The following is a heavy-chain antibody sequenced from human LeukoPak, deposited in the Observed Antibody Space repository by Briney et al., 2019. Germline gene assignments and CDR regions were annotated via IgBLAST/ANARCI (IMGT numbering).Heavy chain of an antibody. V-gene: IGHV3-30*02. CDR1: GLTFSSYG. Sequence: GGSLRHSCAASGLTFSSYGMHWVRQAPGKGLQWVSFIYYDGSNKYYADSVKGRFTISRDNSKNTLYLQMNTLRADDTAVYYCAKDRISVRPGWFDPWGPGTLVTVSS. CDR2: IYYDGSNK. J-gene: IGHJ5*02. D-gene: IGHD2/OR15-2a*01. CDR3: AKDRISVRPGWFDP.